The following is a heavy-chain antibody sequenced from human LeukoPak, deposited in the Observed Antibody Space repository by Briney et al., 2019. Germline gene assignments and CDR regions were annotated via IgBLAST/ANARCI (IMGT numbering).Heavy chain of an antibody. CDR3: ARHSYYYYYGMDV. J-gene: IGHJ6*02. V-gene: IGHV4-59*08. Sequence: SETLSLTCTVSGGSISRYYWSLIRQPPGKGLEWIGYIYYSGTTNYSPSLKRRVTMSVDTSKNQFSLKLSSLTAADTAVYYCARHSYYYYYGMDVWGQGTTVTVSS. CDR1: GGSISRYY. CDR2: IYYSGTT.